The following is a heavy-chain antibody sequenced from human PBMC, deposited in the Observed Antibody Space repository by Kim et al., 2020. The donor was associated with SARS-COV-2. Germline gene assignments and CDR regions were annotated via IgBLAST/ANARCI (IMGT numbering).Heavy chain of an antibody. CDR1: GFTFRAYW. V-gene: IGHV3-7*01. J-gene: IGHJ3*02. CDR3: ARDFDI. CDR2: IKEDGSDK. Sequence: GGSLRLSCAASGFTFRAYWMSWVRQAPGKGLEWVANIKEDGSDKYYVDSVKGRFTISRDNAKNSLYLQMNSLRADDTAVYYCARDFDIWGQGTVVTVSS.